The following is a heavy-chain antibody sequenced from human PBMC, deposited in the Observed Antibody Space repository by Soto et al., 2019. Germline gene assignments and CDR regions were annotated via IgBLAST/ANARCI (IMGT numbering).Heavy chain of an antibody. Sequence: QVQLVQSGAEVKKPGASVKVSCKVSGYNLTELSMHWVRQAPGKGLEWMGGFDPEDGETIYAQKFQGRVTMTEDTSIDAAYMALSRLRAEDTAVYYCATVVRGYIPRCWGQGNLVTVSS. CDR1: GYNLTELS. J-gene: IGHJ4*02. V-gene: IGHV1-24*01. CDR3: ATVVRGYIPRC. D-gene: IGHD5-18*01. CDR2: FDPEDGET.